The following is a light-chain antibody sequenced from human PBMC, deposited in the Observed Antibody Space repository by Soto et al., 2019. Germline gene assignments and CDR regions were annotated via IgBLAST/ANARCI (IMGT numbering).Light chain of an antibody. V-gene: IGLV2-14*03. J-gene: IGLJ2*01. CDR1: SSDIGAYNF. Sequence: QSVLTQPASVSGSPGQSITIYCTGTSSDIGAYNFVSWYQQHPGKAPKLMLYDVNIRPSGVSNRFSGSKSGNTASLTISGLQAEDEADYYCTSWTTSTTMIFGGVTKVTVL. CDR2: DVN. CDR3: TSWTTSTTMI.